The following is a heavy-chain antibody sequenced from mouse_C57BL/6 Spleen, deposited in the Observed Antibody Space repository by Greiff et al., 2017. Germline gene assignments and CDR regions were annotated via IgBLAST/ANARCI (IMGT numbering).Heavy chain of an antibody. Sequence: QVQLQQPGAELVRPGSSVKLSCKASGYTFTSYWMAWVKQRPGQGLEWIGNIYPSDSETHYNQKFKDKATLTVDKSSSTAYMQLSSLTSEDSAVYYCARRGGDAMDYWGQGTSVTVSS. CDR1: GYTFTSYW. CDR2: IYPSDSET. V-gene: IGHV1-61*01. CDR3: ARRGGDAMDY. J-gene: IGHJ4*01.